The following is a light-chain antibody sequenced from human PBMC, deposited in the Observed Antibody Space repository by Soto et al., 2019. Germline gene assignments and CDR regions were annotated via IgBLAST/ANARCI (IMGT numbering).Light chain of an antibody. Sequence: QPVLTQSPSASASLGASVKLTCTLSSGHSSYAIAWHQQQPEKGPRYLMKLNSDGSHSKGDGIPDRFSGSSSGAERYLTISSLQSEDEADYYCQTWGTVRWVFGGGTKLTVL. CDR2: LNSDGSH. V-gene: IGLV4-69*01. J-gene: IGLJ3*02. CDR1: SGHSSYA. CDR3: QTWGTVRWV.